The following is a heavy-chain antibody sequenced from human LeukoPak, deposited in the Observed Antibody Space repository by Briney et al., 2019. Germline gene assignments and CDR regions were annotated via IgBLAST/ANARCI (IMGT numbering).Heavy chain of an antibody. D-gene: IGHD3-3*01. CDR1: GFTFSSYA. CDR3: GKDLSIYYDFWSGHYYFDS. J-gene: IGHJ4*02. Sequence: PGGSLRLSCAASGFTFSSYAMGWVRQAPGKGLEWVSGIGGGDGRTYYADSVKGRFTISRDNSNNTLYLQMDSLRAEDTAVYYCGKDLSIYYDFWSGHYYFDSWGQGTLVTVSS. V-gene: IGHV3-23*01. CDR2: IGGGDGRT.